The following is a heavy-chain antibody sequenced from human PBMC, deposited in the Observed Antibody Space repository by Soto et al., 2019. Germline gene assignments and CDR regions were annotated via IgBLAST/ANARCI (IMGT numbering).Heavy chain of an antibody. V-gene: IGHV3-72*01. CDR3: ARGAYYYDSSGLSY. CDR1: GFTFSDHY. J-gene: IGHJ4*02. Sequence: PGGSLRLSCAASGFTFSDHYMDWVRQAPGKGLEWVARSRNKANSYTTEYAASVKGRVTISRDDSKNSLYLQMNSLKTEDTAVYYCARGAYYYDSSGLSYWGQGTLVTVSS. CDR2: SRNKANSYTT. D-gene: IGHD3-22*01.